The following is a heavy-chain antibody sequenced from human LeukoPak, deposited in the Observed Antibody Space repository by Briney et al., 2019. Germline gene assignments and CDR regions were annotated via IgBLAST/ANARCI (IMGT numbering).Heavy chain of an antibody. Sequence: NPGGSLRLSCAASGFTFSSYTLSWVRQAPGRGLEWVSTISGGGDYTSYADSVKGRFTISRDNAKNSLYLQMNSLRAEDTAVYYCALGGYCSGGSCYPTGWNWFDPWGQGTLVTVSS. CDR3: ALGGYCSGGSCYPTGWNWFDP. D-gene: IGHD2-15*01. V-gene: IGHV3-21*01. CDR1: GFTFSSYT. CDR2: ISGGGDYT. J-gene: IGHJ5*02.